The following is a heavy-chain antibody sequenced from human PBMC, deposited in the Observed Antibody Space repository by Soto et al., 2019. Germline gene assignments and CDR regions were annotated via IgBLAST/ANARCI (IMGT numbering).Heavy chain of an antibody. CDR3: TTNKGVLTPYSGIWDSVGLDN. CDR1: GFPCINTW. CDR2: IKSKSGGGTI. V-gene: IGHV3-15*07. Sequence: PGGSLRLSCAASGFPCINTWMDWVGQAPGKGLEGGGQIKSKSGGGTIEYAAPVKDGFTISRDDSRNTVYLQMNSPKGEDTAVYYCTTNKGVLTPYSGIWDSVGLDNWGEGLPVTVSS. J-gene: IGHJ4*02. D-gene: IGHD6-25*01.